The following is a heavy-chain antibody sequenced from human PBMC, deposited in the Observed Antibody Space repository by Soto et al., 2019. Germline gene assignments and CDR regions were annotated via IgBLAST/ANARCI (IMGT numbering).Heavy chain of an antibody. CDR3: ARGSDDFWSGYYTDYYYYMDV. J-gene: IGHJ6*03. V-gene: IGHV4-34*01. Sequence: SETLSLTCAVYGGSFSGYYWSWIRQPPGKGLEWIGEINHSGSTNYNPSLKSRVTISVDTSKNQFSLKLSSVTAADTALYYCARGSDDFWSGYYTDYYYYMDVWGKGTTVTVSS. CDR1: GGSFSGYY. CDR2: INHSGST. D-gene: IGHD3-3*01.